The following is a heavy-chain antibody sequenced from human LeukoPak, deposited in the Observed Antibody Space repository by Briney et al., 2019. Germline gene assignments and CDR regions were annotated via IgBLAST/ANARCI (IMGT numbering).Heavy chain of an antibody. CDR1: GFTFSSYA. CDR3: ARDLHIDYGGNSPPGY. V-gene: IGHV3-30-3*01. D-gene: IGHD4-17*01. J-gene: IGHJ4*02. Sequence: PGGSLRLSCAASGFTFSSYAMHWVRQAPGKGLEWVAVISYDGSNKYYADSVKGRFTISRDNSKSTLYLQMNSLRAEDTAVYYCARDLHIDYGGNSPPGYWGQGTLVTVSS. CDR2: ISYDGSNK.